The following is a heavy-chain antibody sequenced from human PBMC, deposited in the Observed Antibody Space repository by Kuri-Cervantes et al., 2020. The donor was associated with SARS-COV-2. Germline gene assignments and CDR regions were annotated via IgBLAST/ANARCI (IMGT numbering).Heavy chain of an antibody. V-gene: IGHV1-18*01. Sequence: ASVKVSCKVSGYTLTELSMHWVRQATGQGLEWMGWMNPNRGNTDYAQKLQGRVTMTTDTSTSTAYMELRSLRSDDTAVYYCARERSTLLSFDYWGQGTLVTVSS. CDR2: MNPNRGNT. J-gene: IGHJ4*02. CDR3: ARERSTLLSFDY. D-gene: IGHD2-15*01. CDR1: GYTLTELS.